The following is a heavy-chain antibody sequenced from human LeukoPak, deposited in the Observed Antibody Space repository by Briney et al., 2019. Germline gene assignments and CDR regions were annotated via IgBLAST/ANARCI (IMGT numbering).Heavy chain of an antibody. V-gene: IGHV4-39*02. Sequence: PSETLSLTCTVSGGSISSSSYYWGWIRQPPGKGLEWIGSIYYSGSTYYNPSLKSRVTISVDTSKNQFSLKLSSVTAADTAVYYCARDPSYYDILTGYYFKAFDIWGQGTMVTVSS. CDR1: GGSISSSSYY. CDR3: ARDPSYYDILTGYYFKAFDI. D-gene: IGHD3-9*01. J-gene: IGHJ3*02. CDR2: IYYSGST.